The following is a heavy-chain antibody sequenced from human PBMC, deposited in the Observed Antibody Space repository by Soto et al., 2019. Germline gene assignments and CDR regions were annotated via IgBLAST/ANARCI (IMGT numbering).Heavy chain of an antibody. J-gene: IGHJ4*02. CDR2: ISGSGGST. D-gene: IGHD6-19*01. V-gene: IGHV3-23*01. Sequence: EVQLLESGGGLVQPGGSLRLSCAASGFTFSSYAMSWVRQAPGKGLEWVSAISGSGGSTYYADSVKGRFTISRDNSKNTLYLQMNSLRAEDTAVYYCAKASPTFPSFIHPIAVAGRDYFDYWGQGTLVTVSS. CDR3: AKASPTFPSFIHPIAVAGRDYFDY. CDR1: GFTFSSYA.